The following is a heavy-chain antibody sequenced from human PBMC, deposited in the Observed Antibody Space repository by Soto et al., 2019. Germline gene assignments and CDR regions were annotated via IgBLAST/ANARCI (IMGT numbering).Heavy chain of an antibody. Sequence: ESGGGLVKPGGSLRLSCAASGFTFSPYNMNWVRQAPGKGLEWVSFMSSSSTNIYYADSVRGRFTISRDHAKNSLYLQMNSLRAEDTAVYYCARGGYCSGGTCSFDYWGQGTLVTVSS. D-gene: IGHD2-15*01. V-gene: IGHV3-21*01. J-gene: IGHJ4*02. CDR3: ARGGYCSGGTCSFDY. CDR1: GFTFSPYN. CDR2: MSSSSTNI.